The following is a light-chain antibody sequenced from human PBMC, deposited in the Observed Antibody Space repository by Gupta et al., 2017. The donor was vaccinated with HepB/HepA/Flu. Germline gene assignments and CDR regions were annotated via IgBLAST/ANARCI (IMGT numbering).Light chain of an antibody. CDR3: ALYLGSGISV. CDR2: STN. CDR1: SGSVSTNYY. J-gene: IGLJ2*01. V-gene: IGLV8-61*01. Sequence: QTVVTQEPSFSVSPGGTVTLTCGLSSGSVSTNYYPSWYQQTPGQTPRTLIYSTNPRSSGVPDRFSGSILGNKGALTITGAQADDESDYYCALYLGSGISVFGGGTKLTVL.